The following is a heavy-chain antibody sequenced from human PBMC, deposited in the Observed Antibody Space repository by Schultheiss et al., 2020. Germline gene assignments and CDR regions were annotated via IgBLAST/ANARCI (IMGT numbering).Heavy chain of an antibody. Sequence: GESLKISCANSAFTLSSDRLQWVRQAPGKGLEWVAVISYDGSNKYYADSVKGRFTISRDNSKNTLYLQMNSLRAEDTAVYYCAKDIKGVLLWFGELLSF. CDR3: AKDIKGVLLWFGELLSF. CDR1: AFTLSSDR. CDR2: ISYDGSNK. J-gene: IGHJ3*01. V-gene: IGHV3-30*18. D-gene: IGHD3-10*01.